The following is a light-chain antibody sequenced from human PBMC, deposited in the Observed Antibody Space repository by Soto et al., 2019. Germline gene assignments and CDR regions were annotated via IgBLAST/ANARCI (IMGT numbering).Light chain of an antibody. CDR3: MQARQAPPT. CDR1: QSLLRSDGYSS. Sequence: DIVMTQSRVSLPVTPGEPAFISCRSRQSLLRSDGYSSLDWYRQKSGQSPQLLIHMGSIRASGVSDRISGSGSGTDFTLKISRVEAEDAGGYFCMQARQAPPTLVGGTKVEL. J-gene: IGKJ4*01. V-gene: IGKV2-28*01. CDR2: MGS.